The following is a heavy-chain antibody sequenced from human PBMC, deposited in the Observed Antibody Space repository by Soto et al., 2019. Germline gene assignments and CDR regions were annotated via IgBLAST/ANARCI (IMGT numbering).Heavy chain of an antibody. J-gene: IGHJ4*02. CDR1: GFSLTTSGVG. D-gene: IGHD3-10*01. CDR2: IYWDDDK. Sequence: QITLKESGPTLVKPTQTLTLTCTFSGFSLTTSGVGVGWIRQPPGKALEWLALIYWDDDKRYSPSLKTRITITKDTSKNQVVLRMTNMDPVDPATYYCARGWFGELLDYWGQGTLVTVSS. CDR3: ARGWFGELLDY. V-gene: IGHV2-5*02.